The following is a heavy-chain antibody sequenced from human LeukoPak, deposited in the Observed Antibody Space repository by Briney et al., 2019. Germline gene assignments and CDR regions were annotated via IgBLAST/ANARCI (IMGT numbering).Heavy chain of an antibody. D-gene: IGHD1-14*01. CDR2: IYHSGSA. CDR1: GGSISSGGYS. CDR3: ARGNPGNFDY. V-gene: IGHV4-30-2*01. J-gene: IGHJ4*02. Sequence: PSQTLSLTCAVSGGSISSGGYSWSWIRQPPGKGLEWIGYIYHSGSAYYNPSLKSRVTISVDRSKNQFSLKLSSVTAADTAVYYCARGNPGNFDYWGQGTLVTVSS.